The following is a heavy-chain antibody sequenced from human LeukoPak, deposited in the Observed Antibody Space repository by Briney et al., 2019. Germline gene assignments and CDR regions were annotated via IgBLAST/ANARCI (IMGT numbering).Heavy chain of an antibody. CDR3: ARRSSSGPWYFDY. V-gene: IGHV1-18*01. D-gene: IGHD3-22*01. CDR1: GYTFTSYD. CDR2: ISAYNGNT. Sequence: ASVKVSCKASGYTFTSYDINWVRQATGQGLEWMGWISAYNGNTNYAQKLQGRVTMTTDTSTSTAYMELRSLRSDDTAVYYCARRSSSGPWYFDYWGQGTLVTVSS. J-gene: IGHJ4*02.